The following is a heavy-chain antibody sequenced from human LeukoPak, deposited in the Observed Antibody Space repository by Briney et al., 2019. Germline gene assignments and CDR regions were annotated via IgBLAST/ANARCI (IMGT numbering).Heavy chain of an antibody. D-gene: IGHD6-13*01. CDR1: GFTFSNYG. CDR2: IVGSDDGT. CDR3: ARAGSSWFYFQH. Sequence: PGGSLRLSCAASGFTFSNYGMTWVRQAPGKGLEWVSTIVGSDDGTYYADSVKGRFTISRDNSKNTVYLQMNSLRGEDTAVYYCARAGSSWFYFQHWGQGTLVTVSS. V-gene: IGHV3-23*01. J-gene: IGHJ1*01.